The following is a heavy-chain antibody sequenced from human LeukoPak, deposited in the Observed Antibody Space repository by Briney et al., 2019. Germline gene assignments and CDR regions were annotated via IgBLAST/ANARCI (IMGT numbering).Heavy chain of an antibody. CDR1: GFTLSSNW. V-gene: IGHV3-74*01. D-gene: IGHD2-21*02. Sequence: QPGGSLRLSCAVSGFTLSSNWMHWVRQVPGKGRVWVSRIDDVGSGTSCADSVKGRFTISRDDAKNTVYLQMNSLRAEDTAVYYCATVFDFWGQGTLVTVSS. CDR3: ATVFDF. J-gene: IGHJ5*01. CDR2: IDDVGSGT.